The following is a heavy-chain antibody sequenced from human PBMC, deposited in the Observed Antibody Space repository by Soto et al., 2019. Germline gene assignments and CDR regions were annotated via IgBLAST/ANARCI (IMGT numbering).Heavy chain of an antibody. V-gene: IGHV3-33*01. Sequence: QVQLVESGGGVVQPGRSLRLSCAASGFTFSSYGMHWVRQTPGKGLEWVAVIWYDGSNKYYADSVKGRFTISRDNSKNTLYLQMNSLRAEDTAVYYCATTNNGDQLHTDYWGQGTLVTVSS. D-gene: IGHD2-2*01. CDR1: GFTFSSYG. CDR3: ATTNNGDQLHTDY. J-gene: IGHJ4*02. CDR2: IWYDGSNK.